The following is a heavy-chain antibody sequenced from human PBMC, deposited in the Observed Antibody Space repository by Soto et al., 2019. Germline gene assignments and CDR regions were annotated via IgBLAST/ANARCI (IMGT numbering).Heavy chain of an antibody. CDR2: IWYDGSNK. D-gene: IGHD6-13*01. V-gene: IGHV3-33*01. J-gene: IGHJ5*02. CDR3: ARESAAAGSNWFDP. Sequence: QVQLVESGGGVVQPGRSLRLSCAASGFTFSSYGMHWVRQAPGKGLEWVAGIWYDGSNKYYADSVKGRFTISRDNSKNTLYLQMNSLRAEDTAVYYCARESAAAGSNWFDPWGQGTLVTVSS. CDR1: GFTFSSYG.